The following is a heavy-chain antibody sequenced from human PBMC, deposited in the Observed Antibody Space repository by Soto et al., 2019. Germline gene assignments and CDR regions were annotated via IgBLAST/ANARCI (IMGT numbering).Heavy chain of an antibody. Sequence: QLQLQESGSRMVKPSETLSLICAVSGGSINSGGDSWSWVRQPLGKGLEWLGHIYQSGSTYYNPSLKNRGTMSLDRSKNQFSLKLLSVTAADTAVYYCARAAQRAMEVWGQGTTVTVSS. CDR1: GGSINSGGDS. J-gene: IGHJ6*02. CDR3: ARAAQRAMEV. V-gene: IGHV4-30-2*01. D-gene: IGHD6-25*01. CDR2: IYQSGST.